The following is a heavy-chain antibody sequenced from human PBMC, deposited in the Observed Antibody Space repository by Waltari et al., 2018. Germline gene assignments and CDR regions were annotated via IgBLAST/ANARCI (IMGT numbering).Heavy chain of an antibody. Sequence: QVQLVESGGGLVKPGGSLRLSCAASGFIFSDYYMNWIRQAPGKGLEWVSNIGSSGSTKSNADSGRGRFTISRDNAKKSLYLQMNSLRADDTAVYFCARPSGDTNSWYGGDYFDYWGQGTLVTVSS. CDR1: GFIFSDYY. D-gene: IGHD6-13*01. V-gene: IGHV3-11*01. J-gene: IGHJ4*02. CDR2: IGSSGSTK. CDR3: ARPSGDTNSWYGGDYFDY.